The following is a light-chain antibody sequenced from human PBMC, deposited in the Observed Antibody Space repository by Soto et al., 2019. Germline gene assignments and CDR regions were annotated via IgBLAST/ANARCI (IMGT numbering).Light chain of an antibody. Sequence: QSVLTQPASVSGSPGQSITISCTGTSSDVGNYNYVSWYQQHPGKAPKLMIYEVSNRPSGVSNRFSGSKSGNTASLTVFGLQAEDEADYYCSSYTRSSTRVFGGGTKVTVL. CDR1: SSDVGNYNY. CDR2: EVS. CDR3: SSYTRSSTRV. J-gene: IGLJ2*01. V-gene: IGLV2-14*01.